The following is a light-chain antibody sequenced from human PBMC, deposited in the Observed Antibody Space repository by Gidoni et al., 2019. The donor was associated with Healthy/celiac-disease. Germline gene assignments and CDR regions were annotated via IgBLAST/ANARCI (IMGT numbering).Light chain of an antibody. V-gene: IGLV2-14*01. CDR1: SSDVGGYNY. CDR2: EVS. Sequence: QSAMTQPASVYGSPGQSTTISCTGTSSDVGGYNYVSWYQQHPGKAPILMLYEVSHRPAGVSNRFSGSKSGNTASLTISGLQAEDEADYSCSSYTSSSTRVFGTGTKVTVL. J-gene: IGLJ1*01. CDR3: SSYTSSSTRV.